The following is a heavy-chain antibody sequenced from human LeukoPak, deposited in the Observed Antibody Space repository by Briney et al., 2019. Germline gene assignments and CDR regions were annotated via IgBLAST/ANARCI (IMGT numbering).Heavy chain of an antibody. Sequence: GGSLRLSCAASGFTFSDYDMSWIRQAPGKGLEWVSYISSSDSSIYYADSEKGRFTISRDNAKNSLHLQMNSLRAEDTAVYYCAIEMAGAFDPWGQGTLVTVSS. CDR2: ISSSDSSI. D-gene: IGHD2-8*01. CDR3: AIEMAGAFDP. CDR1: GFTFSDYD. V-gene: IGHV3-11*04. J-gene: IGHJ5*02.